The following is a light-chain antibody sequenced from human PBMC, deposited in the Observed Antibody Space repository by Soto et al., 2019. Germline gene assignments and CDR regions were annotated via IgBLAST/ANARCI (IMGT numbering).Light chain of an antibody. Sequence: QSVLTQPASVSGSPGQSITISCTGTSTDVGGYNYVSWYQQHPGKAPKLLISDVSNRPSGVSFRFSGSKSGNTASLTISGLQAEDEADYTCNSYSGGPTLHLSGTGTKVTVL. CDR3: NSYSGGPTLHL. J-gene: IGLJ1*01. CDR1: STDVGGYNY. CDR2: DVS. V-gene: IGLV2-14*01.